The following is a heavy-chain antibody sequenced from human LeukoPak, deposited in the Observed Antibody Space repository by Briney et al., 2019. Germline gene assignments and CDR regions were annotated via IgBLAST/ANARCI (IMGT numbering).Heavy chain of an antibody. CDR2: ISSNGGST. CDR1: GFTFSSYA. CDR3: ARERLPYSSGWYYFDY. V-gene: IGHV3-64*01. Sequence: AGGSLRLSCAASGFTFSSYAMHWVRQAPGKGLEYVSAISSNGGSTYYANSVKGRFTISRDNSKNTLYPQMGSLRAEDMAVYYCARERLPYSSGWYYFDYWGQGTLVTVSS. J-gene: IGHJ4*02. D-gene: IGHD6-19*01.